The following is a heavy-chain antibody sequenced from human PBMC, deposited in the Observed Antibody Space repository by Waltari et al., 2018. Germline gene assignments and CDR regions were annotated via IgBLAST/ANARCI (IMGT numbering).Heavy chain of an antibody. D-gene: IGHD3-22*01. CDR2: IYHSGST. Sequence: QVQLQGSGPGLVKPSETLSLTCTVSGGSISSYYWSWIRQPPGKGLEWIGYIYHSGSTNYNPSLKSRVTISVDTSKNQFSLKLSSVTAADTAVYYCARGGWHYFDYWGQGTLVTVSS. J-gene: IGHJ4*02. CDR3: ARGGWHYFDY. CDR1: GGSISSYY. V-gene: IGHV4-59*01.